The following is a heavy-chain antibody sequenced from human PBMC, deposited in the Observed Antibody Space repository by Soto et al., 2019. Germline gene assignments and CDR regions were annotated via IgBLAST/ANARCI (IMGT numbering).Heavy chain of an antibody. Sequence: QVQLVQSGAEVQKPGSSVKVSCKASGGTFRSYAISWVRQAPGQGLEWMGGIIPISGTANYAQKFQGRVTITADESTSTAYMGLSSLRSEDTAVYYCARAQGSSTSLEIYYYYYYGMDVWGQGTTVTVSS. J-gene: IGHJ6*02. D-gene: IGHD2-2*01. V-gene: IGHV1-69*01. CDR2: IIPISGTA. CDR3: ARAQGSSTSLEIYYYYYYGMDV. CDR1: GGTFRSYA.